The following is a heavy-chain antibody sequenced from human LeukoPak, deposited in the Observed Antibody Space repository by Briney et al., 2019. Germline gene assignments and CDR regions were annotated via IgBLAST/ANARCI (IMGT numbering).Heavy chain of an antibody. D-gene: IGHD6-13*01. Sequence: PGGSLRLSCAASGFTFSNYVMSWVRQAPGKGLEWVSAIGGGATTYYADSVKGRFTISRDNSKNTLYLQMNSLRAEDTAVYYCASGRGRYSSSPCWGQGTLVTVSS. CDR1: GFTFSNYV. CDR3: ASGRGRYSSSPC. CDR2: IGGGATT. V-gene: IGHV3-23*01. J-gene: IGHJ4*02.